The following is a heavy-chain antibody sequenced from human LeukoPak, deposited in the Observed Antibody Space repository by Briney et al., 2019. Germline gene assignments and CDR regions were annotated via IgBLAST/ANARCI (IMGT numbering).Heavy chain of an antibody. Sequence: HAGGSLRLSCVTSGFTFSSYWMNWVRQAPGKGLQYVANVKQDGSQKFYVDSMKGRFTISRDNAKNSLYLEIDSLRVEDTAVYYCARDRRVGGWSGAFDMWAMGHRSPSRQ. CDR1: GFTFSSYW. D-gene: IGHD3-3*01. J-gene: IGHJ3*02. CDR3: ARDRRVGGWSGAFDM. V-gene: IGHV3-7*01. CDR2: VKQDGSQK.